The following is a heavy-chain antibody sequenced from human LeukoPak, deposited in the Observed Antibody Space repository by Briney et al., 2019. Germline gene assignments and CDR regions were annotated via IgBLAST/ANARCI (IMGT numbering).Heavy chain of an antibody. V-gene: IGHV1-2*06. CDR1: GYTFTGYY. J-gene: IGHJ4*02. D-gene: IGHD3-10*01. CDR3: ARGPSGSDY. Sequence: GASVKVSCKVSGYTFTGYYLHWLRQAPGQGLEWMGRINLDSGGTNYAQKFQGRVTMTRDTSINTAYMDLSSLRSDDTAVYYCARGPSGSDYWGQGTLVTVSS. CDR2: INLDSGGT.